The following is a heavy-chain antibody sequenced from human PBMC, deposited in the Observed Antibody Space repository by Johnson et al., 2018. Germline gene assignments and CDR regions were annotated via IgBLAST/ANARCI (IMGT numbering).Heavy chain of an antibody. V-gene: IGHV3-30*18. CDR1: GFTFDIYG. Sequence: QVQLVQSGGGVVQXRRSLRLXCAASGFTFDIYGMHWVRQAPGKGLEWVAFISDDGSTKNYADSVKGRFTISRDNSKNILYLQMNSLRAEDTALYYCSKDRGMATIVFDYWGQGTLVTVSS. D-gene: IGHD5-24*01. J-gene: IGHJ4*02. CDR3: SKDRGMATIVFDY. CDR2: ISDDGSTK.